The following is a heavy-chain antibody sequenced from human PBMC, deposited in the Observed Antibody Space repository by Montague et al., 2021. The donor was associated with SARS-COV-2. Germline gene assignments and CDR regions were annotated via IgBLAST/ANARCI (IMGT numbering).Heavy chain of an antibody. J-gene: IGHJ4*02. CDR3: ARDLRITTPGSY. Sequence: SETLSLTCTVSGYSITRSSYYWGWIRQPPGKGLEWIASISHSGSTFYNPSLKGRATISVDTTKNQFSLKLTSVTAADTAVYHCARDLRITTPGSYWGQGTPVTVSS. CDR1: GYSITRSSYY. CDR2: ISHSGST. D-gene: IGHD6-13*01. V-gene: IGHV4-39*02.